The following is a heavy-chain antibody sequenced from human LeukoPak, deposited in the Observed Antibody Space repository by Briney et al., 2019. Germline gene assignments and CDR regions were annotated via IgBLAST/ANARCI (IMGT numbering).Heavy chain of an antibody. CDR2: IKQDGSEK. CDR1: GFTFSSYW. J-gene: IGHJ3*02. D-gene: IGHD2-15*01. CDR3: ARVRGYCSGGSCYSLDAFDI. Sequence: GGSLRLSCAASGFTFSSYWMSWVRQAPGKGLEWVANIKQDGSEKYYVDSVKGRFTISRDNAKNSLYLQMNSLRAEDTAVYYCARVRGYCSGGSCYSLDAFDILGQGTMVTVSS. V-gene: IGHV3-7*03.